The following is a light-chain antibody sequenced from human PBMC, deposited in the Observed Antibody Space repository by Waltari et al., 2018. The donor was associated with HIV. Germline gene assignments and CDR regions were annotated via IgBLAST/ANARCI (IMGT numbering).Light chain of an antibody. CDR3: CSYVDDDLYV. CDR1: SSDVGGYKF. CDR2: DVN. J-gene: IGLJ1*01. Sequence: QPALTQPASVSGSPGQSITISCTGTSSDVGGYKFVSWYQHFPGDVPKLVIYDVNKRPSGISDRFSGSRSGNTASLTISGLQADDAADYYCCSYVDDDLYVFGTGTTVTVL. V-gene: IGLV2-23*02.